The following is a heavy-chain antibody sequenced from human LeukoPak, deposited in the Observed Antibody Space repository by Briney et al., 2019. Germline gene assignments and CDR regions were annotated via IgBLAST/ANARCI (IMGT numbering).Heavy chain of an antibody. Sequence: GASVKVSCKASGYTFTSYGISWVRQAPGQGLEWMGWISAYNGNTNYAQKLQGRVTMTTDTSTSTAYVELRSLRSDDTAVYYCARDMELGYCSGGSCYSGALEDYWGQGTLVTVFS. D-gene: IGHD2-15*01. V-gene: IGHV1-18*01. CDR2: ISAYNGNT. CDR1: GYTFTSYG. J-gene: IGHJ4*02. CDR3: ARDMELGYCSGGSCYSGALEDY.